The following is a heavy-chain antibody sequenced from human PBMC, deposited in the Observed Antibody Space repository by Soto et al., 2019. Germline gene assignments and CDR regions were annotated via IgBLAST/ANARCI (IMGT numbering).Heavy chain of an antibody. CDR1: GYTFTSYG. Sequence: QVQLVQSGAEVKKPGASVKVSCKASGYTFTSYGINWVRQAPGQGPEWMGWISANNGNTNYAQRLQGRVTMTTDTSTGAAYTELRSLRSDDPAVYYCVRGRVGYDRSGYYLPDNCFDPWGQGSLVSVAS. V-gene: IGHV1-18*01. CDR3: VRGRVGYDRSGYYLPDNCFDP. J-gene: IGHJ5*02. D-gene: IGHD3-22*01. CDR2: ISANNGNT.